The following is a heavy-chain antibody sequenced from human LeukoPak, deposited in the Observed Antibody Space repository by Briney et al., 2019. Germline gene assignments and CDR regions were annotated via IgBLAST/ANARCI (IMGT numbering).Heavy chain of an antibody. CDR1: GYTFTSYG. D-gene: IGHD6-6*01. CDR2: ISAYNGNT. V-gene: IGHV1-18*01. J-gene: IGHJ4*02. CDR3: ARDRRSSADY. Sequence: GASVKVSCKASGYTFTSYGISWVRQAPGQGLEWMGWISAYNGNTNYAQKFQGRVTMTRDTSTSTVYMELSSLRSEDTAVYYCARDRRSSADYWGQGTLVTVSS.